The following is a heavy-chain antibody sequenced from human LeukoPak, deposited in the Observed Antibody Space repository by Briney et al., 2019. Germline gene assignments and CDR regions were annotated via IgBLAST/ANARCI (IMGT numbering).Heavy chain of an antibody. V-gene: IGHV4-34*01. D-gene: IGHD3-3*01. CDR2: INHSGST. Sequence: SETLSLTCAVYGGSFSGYYWSWIRQPPGKGLEWIGEINHSGSTNYNPSLKSRVTISVDTSKNQFSLKLSSVTAADTAVYYCARGEYDFWSGYNHDAFDIWGQGTMVTVSS. CDR3: ARGEYDFWSGYNHDAFDI. CDR1: GGSFSGYY. J-gene: IGHJ3*02.